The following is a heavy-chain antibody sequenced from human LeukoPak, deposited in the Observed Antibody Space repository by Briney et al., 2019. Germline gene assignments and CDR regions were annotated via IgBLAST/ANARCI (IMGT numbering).Heavy chain of an antibody. Sequence: PGGSLRLSCAASGFTFSSYTMSWVRQAPGKGLEWVSAISGSGADTYYADSVKGRFTISRDNSKNTLYLQMNSLRAEDTAVYYCAKSYSGWGAFDIWGQGTMVTVSS. CDR1: GFTFSSYT. CDR2: ISGSGADT. D-gene: IGHD6-19*01. V-gene: IGHV3-23*01. J-gene: IGHJ3*02. CDR3: AKSYSGWGAFDI.